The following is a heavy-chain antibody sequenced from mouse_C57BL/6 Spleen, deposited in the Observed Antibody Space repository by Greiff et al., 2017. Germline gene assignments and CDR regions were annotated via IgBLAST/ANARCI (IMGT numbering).Heavy chain of an antibody. CDR3: AITTVVATGYFDY. Sequence: VQLQQSGTELVKPGASVKLSCKASGYTFTSYWMHWVKQRPGQGLEWIGNINPSNGGTNYNEKFKSKATLTVDKSSSTAYLQLSSLTSEDSAVYYCAITTVVATGYFDYGGQGTTLTVSS. CDR1: GYTFTSYW. D-gene: IGHD1-1*01. CDR2: INPSNGGT. V-gene: IGHV1-53*01. J-gene: IGHJ2*01.